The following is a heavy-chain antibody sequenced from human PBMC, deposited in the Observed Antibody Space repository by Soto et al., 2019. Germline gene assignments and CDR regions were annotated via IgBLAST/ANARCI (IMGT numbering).Heavy chain of an antibody. J-gene: IGHJ6*02. Sequence: SETLSLTCTVSGGSISSSSYYWGWIHQPPGKGLEWIGSIYYSGSTYYNPSLKSRVTISVDTSKNQFSLKLSSVTAADTAVYYCARHYDSSGYIGHYYYYGMDVWGQGTTVT. V-gene: IGHV4-39*01. CDR1: GGSISSSSYY. CDR2: IYYSGST. D-gene: IGHD3-22*01. CDR3: ARHYDSSGYIGHYYYYGMDV.